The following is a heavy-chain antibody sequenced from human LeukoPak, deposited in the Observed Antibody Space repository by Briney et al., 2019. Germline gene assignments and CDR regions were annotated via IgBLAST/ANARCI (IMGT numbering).Heavy chain of an antibody. V-gene: IGHV3-74*01. CDR1: GFTFSSYW. J-gene: IGHJ6*03. CDR3: AKSGPYGYYYMDV. CDR2: INTDGSST. D-gene: IGHD3-10*01. Sequence: GGSLRLSCAASGFTFSSYWMHWVRQAPGKGLVWVSRINTDGSSTSYADSVRGRFTISRDNAKNTLYLQMNSLRAEDTAVYYCAKSGPYGYYYMDVWGKGTTVTISS.